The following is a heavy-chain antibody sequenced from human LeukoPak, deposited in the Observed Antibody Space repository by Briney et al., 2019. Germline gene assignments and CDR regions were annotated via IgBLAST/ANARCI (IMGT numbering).Heavy chain of an antibody. J-gene: IGHJ5*02. V-gene: IGHV4-39*07. CDR2: INHSGST. Sequence: SETLSLTCTVSGNSISSGDNYWSWIRQPPGKGLEWLGEINHSGSTNYNPSLKSRVAISVDTSKNQFSLKLSSVPAADTAVYYCARRYVGYCSSTSCYAFWFDPWGQGTLVTVSS. CDR3: ARRYVGYCSSTSCYAFWFDP. D-gene: IGHD2-2*01. CDR1: GNSISSGDNY.